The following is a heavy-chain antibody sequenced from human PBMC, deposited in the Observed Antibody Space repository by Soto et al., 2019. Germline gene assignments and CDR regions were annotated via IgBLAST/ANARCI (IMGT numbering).Heavy chain of an antibody. D-gene: IGHD3-22*01. CDR1: GGTFSSYA. CDR3: ARDHGTYYYDSSGYYYYGMDV. V-gene: IGHV1-69*13. CDR2: IIPIFGTA. Sequence: GASVKVSCTASGGTFSSYAISWVRQAPGQGLEWMGGIIPIFGTANYAQKFQGRVTITADESTSTAYMELSSLRSEDTAVYYCARDHGTYYYDSSGYYYYGMDVWGQGTTVTVSS. J-gene: IGHJ6*02.